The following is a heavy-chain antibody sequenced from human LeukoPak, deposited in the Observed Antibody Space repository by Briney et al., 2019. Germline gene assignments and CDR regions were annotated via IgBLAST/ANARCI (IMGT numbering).Heavy chain of an antibody. V-gene: IGHV3-23*01. CDR1: GFTFSGYA. Sequence: PGGSLRLSCAASGFTFSGYAMSWVRQAPGKGLEWVSAISGSGGSTYYADSVKGRFTVSRDNSKNTLYLQMNSLRAEDTAVYYCAKIQYYYGSGSLVYWGQGTLVTVSS. CDR2: ISGSGGST. CDR3: AKIQYYYGSGSLVY. J-gene: IGHJ4*02. D-gene: IGHD3-10*01.